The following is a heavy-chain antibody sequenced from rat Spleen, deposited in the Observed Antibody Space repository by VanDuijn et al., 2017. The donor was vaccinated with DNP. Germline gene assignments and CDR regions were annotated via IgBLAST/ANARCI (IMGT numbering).Heavy chain of an antibody. Sequence: EVQLVESGGGLVEPGRSLKLSCVASGFSFRNYYMAWVRQTPTRGLEWVAIISHSDDTTYYPDSVKGRFTISRDNAKNTLYLQMDSLRSEDTATYYCTTESTYYGYFDYWGQGVMVPVSS. CDR1: GFSFRNYY. CDR3: TTESTYYGYFDY. V-gene: IGHV5-27*01. CDR2: ISHSDDTT. J-gene: IGHJ2*01. D-gene: IGHD1-9*01.